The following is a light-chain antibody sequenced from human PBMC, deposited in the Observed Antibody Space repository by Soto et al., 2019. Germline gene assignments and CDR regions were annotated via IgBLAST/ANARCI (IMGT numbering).Light chain of an antibody. Sequence: QSVLAQPSSVSGSPGQSITISCTGTSTDVGGYNYVSWYQHHPGKGPKLIIYEVSNRPSGVSDRFSGSKSGNKASLIISNLEAEDEADYYCSSYTSSSPYVFGTGTKVTVL. J-gene: IGLJ1*01. CDR3: SSYTSSSPYV. CDR2: EVS. CDR1: STDVGGYNY. V-gene: IGLV2-14*01.